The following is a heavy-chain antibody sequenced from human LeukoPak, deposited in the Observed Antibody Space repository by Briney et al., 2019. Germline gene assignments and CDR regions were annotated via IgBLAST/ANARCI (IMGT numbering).Heavy chain of an antibody. CDR3: ARDWGTLTDGFDI. V-gene: IGHV3-33*01. D-gene: IGHD3-16*01. Sequence: GGSLRLSCAASGFTFSSYGMHWVRQAPGKGLEWVAVIWYDGSNKYYADSVKGRFTISRDNSKNTLYLQMNSLRAEDTAVYYCARDWGTLTDGFDIWGQGTMVIVSS. CDR2: IWYDGSNK. J-gene: IGHJ3*02. CDR1: GFTFSSYG.